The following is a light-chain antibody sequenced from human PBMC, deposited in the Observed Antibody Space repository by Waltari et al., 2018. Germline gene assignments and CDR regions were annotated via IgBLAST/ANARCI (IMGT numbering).Light chain of an antibody. CDR3: QQYNRYST. CDR2: TAS. CDR1: QSVNIW. V-gene: IGKV1-5*03. Sequence: DIQMTQSPSTLSASVGDRVAITCRASQSVNIWLAWYQQKPGKAQKFLIYTASILESGGPSRFSGSGSGTEFTLTISNLQPDDFATYYCQQYNRYSTFGQGTKVELK. J-gene: IGKJ1*01.